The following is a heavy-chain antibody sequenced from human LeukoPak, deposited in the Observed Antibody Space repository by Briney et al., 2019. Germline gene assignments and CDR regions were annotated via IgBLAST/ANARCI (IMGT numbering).Heavy chain of an antibody. Sequence: GGSLRLSCAASGFSFSSYGMHWVRQAPGKGLEWVAFIRYDGSHKYYADSVKGRFTVSRDNSKNTLYLQMNSLRADDTAVYSCAKDLNGDHYYWGQGTLVTVSS. D-gene: IGHD4-17*01. J-gene: IGHJ4*02. V-gene: IGHV3-30*02. CDR2: IRYDGSHK. CDR1: GFSFSSYG. CDR3: AKDLNGDHYY.